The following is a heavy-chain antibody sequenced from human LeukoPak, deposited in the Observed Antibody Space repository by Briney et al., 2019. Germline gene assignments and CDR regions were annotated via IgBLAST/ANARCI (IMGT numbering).Heavy chain of an antibody. V-gene: IGHV5-51*01. CDR2: IYPGDSDA. J-gene: IGHJ3*02. CDR3: ARHLDTTLTSDGFDI. CDR1: GYFFSTYW. Sequence: GESLKISCKGSGYFFSTYWIGWVRQMPGKGLEWMGIIYPGDSDARYSPSFQGQVSMSVDKSSSTAYLQWSSLKASDTAMYYWARHLDTTLTSDGFDIWGQGTMVTVSS. D-gene: IGHD5-18*01.